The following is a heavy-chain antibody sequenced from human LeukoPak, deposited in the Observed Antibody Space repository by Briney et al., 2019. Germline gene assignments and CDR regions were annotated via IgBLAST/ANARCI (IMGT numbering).Heavy chain of an antibody. CDR2: INHRGGT. CDR1: GGSFSGYY. CDR3: ARARAAWFDP. J-gene: IGHJ5*02. V-gene: IGHV4-34*01. Sequence: SETLSLTRAVYGGSFSGYYWSWIRQPPGKGLEWIGEINHRGGTNYNPSLKSRVTISVDTSKNQFSLKLSSVTAADTAVYYCARARAAWFDPWGQGTLVTVSS.